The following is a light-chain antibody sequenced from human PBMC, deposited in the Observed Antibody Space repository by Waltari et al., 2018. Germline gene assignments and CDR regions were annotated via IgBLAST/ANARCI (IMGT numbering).Light chain of an antibody. V-gene: IGKV3-20*01. CDR1: QRLGKNY. J-gene: IGKJ2*01. CDR2: GAS. Sequence: VLTQSPGTLSLSPGDRASLSCQASQRLGKNYLAWYQQKPGQAPRLLIFGASSRAAGIPGRFSGSGSGTDFTLTISRLEPEDFAVYYCQQYGSSVLYTFGQGTKLEIK. CDR3: QQYGSSVLYT.